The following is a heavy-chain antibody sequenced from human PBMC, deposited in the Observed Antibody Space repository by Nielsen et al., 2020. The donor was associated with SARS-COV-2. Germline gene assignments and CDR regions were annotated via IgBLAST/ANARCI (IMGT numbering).Heavy chain of an antibody. CDR3: ARHPIVVVPAAVSFYYYGMDV. D-gene: IGHD2-2*01. CDR2: IGGNGRNI. J-gene: IGHJ6*02. Sequence: GGSLRLSCAASGFPFSSYEMNWVRQAPGKALEWLSYIGGNGRNIFYADSVKGRFTISRDNAENSLSLQMNSLRAEDTAVYYCARHPIVVVPAAVSFYYYGMDVWGQGTTVTVSS. CDR1: GFPFSSYE. V-gene: IGHV3-48*03.